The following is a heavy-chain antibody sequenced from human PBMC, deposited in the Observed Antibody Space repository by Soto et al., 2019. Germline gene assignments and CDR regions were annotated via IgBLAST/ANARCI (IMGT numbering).Heavy chain of an antibody. Sequence: GGALKISFKASGYTFPNYWIARGRPMPGIGLEWMGIIYPGDSETRYSPSFQGQVTISADKSISTAFLQWGSLEASDTAMYYCARHRYSGSYYYYGFDVWGQGTTVTVSS. J-gene: IGHJ6*02. V-gene: IGHV5-51*01. CDR1: GYTFPNYW. D-gene: IGHD1-26*01. CDR2: IYPGDSET. CDR3: ARHRYSGSYYYYGFDV.